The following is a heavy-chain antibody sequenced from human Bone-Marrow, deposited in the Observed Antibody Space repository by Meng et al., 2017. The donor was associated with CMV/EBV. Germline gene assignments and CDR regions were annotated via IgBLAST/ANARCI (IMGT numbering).Heavy chain of an antibody. Sequence: GGSLRLSCAASGFTFDDYGMSWVRQAPGKGLEWVSGINWNGGSTGYADSVKGRFTISRDNAKNSLYLQMNSLRAEDTALYYCARPVPAAMNNWFDPWGQGTLVTVSS. CDR3: ARPVPAAMNNWFDP. V-gene: IGHV3-20*04. D-gene: IGHD2-2*01. J-gene: IGHJ5*02. CDR1: GFTFDDYG. CDR2: INWNGGST.